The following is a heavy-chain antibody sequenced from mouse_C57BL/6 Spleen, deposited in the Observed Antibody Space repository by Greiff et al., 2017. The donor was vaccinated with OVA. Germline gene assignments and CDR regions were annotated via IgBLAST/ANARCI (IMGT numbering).Heavy chain of an antibody. V-gene: IGHV1-80*01. J-gene: IGHJ4*01. CDR2: IYPGDGDT. Sequence: QVQLKQSGAELVKPGASVKISCKASGYAFSSYWMNWVKQRPGKGLEWIGQIYPGDGDTNYNGKFKGKATLTADKSSSTAYLQLSSLPSEDSAVYFCARRDYYGRRPSYAMDYWGQGTSVTVSS. CDR1: GYAFSSYW. D-gene: IGHD1-1*01. CDR3: ARRDYYGRRPSYAMDY.